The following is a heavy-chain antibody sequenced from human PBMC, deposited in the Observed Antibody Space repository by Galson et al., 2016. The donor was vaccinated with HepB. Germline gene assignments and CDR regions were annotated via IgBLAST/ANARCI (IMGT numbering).Heavy chain of an antibody. J-gene: IGHJ6*02. CDR3: ARPRRWPQYYYGLDV. Sequence: SLSLSCAASGFTFSTYAIHWVRQAPGKGLERVAVISYDGTQKHSRESVKGRFTISRDNSKNTLYLQMNSLRREDTAVYYCARPRRWPQYYYGLDVWGQGTTVTVSS. V-gene: IGHV3-30-3*01. D-gene: IGHD5-24*01. CDR1: GFTFSTYA. CDR2: ISYDGTQK.